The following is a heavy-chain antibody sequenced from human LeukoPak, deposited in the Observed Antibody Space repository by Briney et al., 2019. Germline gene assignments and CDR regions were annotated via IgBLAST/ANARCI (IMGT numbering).Heavy chain of an antibody. D-gene: IGHD5-18*01. CDR3: ARHRRIQLWLLFDY. V-gene: IGHV4-34*01. CDR2: INHSGST. J-gene: IGHJ4*02. CDR1: GGSFSGYY. Sequence: SETLSLTCAVYGGSFSGYYWSWIRQPPGKGLEWIGEINHSGSTNYNPSLKSRVTISVDTSKNQFSLKLSSVTAADTAVYYCARHRRIQLWLLFDYWGQGTLVTVSS.